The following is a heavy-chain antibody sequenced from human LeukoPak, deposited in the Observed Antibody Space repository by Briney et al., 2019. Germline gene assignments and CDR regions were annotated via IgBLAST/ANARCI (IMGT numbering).Heavy chain of an antibody. CDR1: GFTFSSYA. V-gene: IGHV3-7*01. D-gene: IGHD6-19*01. CDR2: IKLDGSEK. CDR3: ARGGIAVAGLFDY. J-gene: IGHJ4*02. Sequence: GGSLRLSCAASGFTFSSYAMHWVRQAPGRGLEWVANIKLDGSEKYYVDSVKGRFTISRDNAKNSLYLQMNSLRAEDTAVYYCARGGIAVAGLFDYWGQGTLVTVSS.